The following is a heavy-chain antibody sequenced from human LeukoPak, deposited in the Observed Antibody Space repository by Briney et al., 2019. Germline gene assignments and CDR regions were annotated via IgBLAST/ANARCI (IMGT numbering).Heavy chain of an antibody. J-gene: IGHJ4*02. CDR2: IYYTGTT. D-gene: IGHD6-13*01. V-gene: IGHV4-59*01. CDR3: ARAGANGIEAAGSLRY. CDR1: GGSFSTYY. Sequence: SETLSLTCTVSGGSFSTYYWSWIRQPPGKGLEWIGFIYYTGTTNYNPSLKSRVTISVDTSKNQFSLKLSSVTAADTAVYYCARAGANGIEAAGSLRYWGQGTLVTVSS.